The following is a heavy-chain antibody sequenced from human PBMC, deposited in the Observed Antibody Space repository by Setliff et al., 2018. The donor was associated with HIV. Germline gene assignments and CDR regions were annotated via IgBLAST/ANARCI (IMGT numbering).Heavy chain of an antibody. D-gene: IGHD6-25*01. J-gene: IGHJ4*02. CDR1: GGSISSYY. Sequence: SETLSLTCTVSGGSISSYYWSWIRQPPGKGLEWIGYIYYSGSTKHNPSLKSRVTISLDTSKNQFSLKLTSVTAADTAVYYCARYSPRGYTLTGPYWGQGTLVTVSS. CDR3: ARYSPRGYTLTGPY. CDR2: IYYSGST. V-gene: IGHV4-59*01.